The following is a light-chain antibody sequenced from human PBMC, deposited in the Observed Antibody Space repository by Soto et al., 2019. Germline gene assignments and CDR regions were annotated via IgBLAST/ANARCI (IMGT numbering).Light chain of an antibody. Sequence: DIRMTQSPSSLSASVGDRVTITCRASQTISSYLNWYQQKPGKAPKLLIYAASSLQSGVPSRFSGSGSGTDFTLAINSLQPEDFATYYCQQSYSTPLTFGGGTKV. J-gene: IGKJ4*01. CDR3: QQSYSTPLT. V-gene: IGKV1-39*01. CDR1: QTISSY. CDR2: AAS.